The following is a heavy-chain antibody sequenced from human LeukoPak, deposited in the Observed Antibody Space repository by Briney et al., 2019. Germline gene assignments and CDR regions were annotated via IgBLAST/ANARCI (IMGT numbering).Heavy chain of an antibody. V-gene: IGHV4-4*09. CDR2: IYTSGST. J-gene: IGHJ6*03. D-gene: IGHD2-15*01. Sequence: KPSETLSLTCTVSGGSISSYYWSWIRQPPGKGLEWIGYIYTSGSTNYNPSLKSRVTISVDTSKNQFSLKLSSVTAADTAVYYCARLGRGSGPTAGYYMDVWGKGTTVSVSS. CDR1: GGSISSYY. CDR3: ARLGRGSGPTAGYYMDV.